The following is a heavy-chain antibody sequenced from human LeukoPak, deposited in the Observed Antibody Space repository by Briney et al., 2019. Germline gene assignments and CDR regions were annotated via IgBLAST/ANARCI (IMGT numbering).Heavy chain of an antibody. CDR1: GASISSSSYY. CDR2: IYYSGST. CDR3: AGLRSQLWAHDAFDI. J-gene: IGHJ3*02. D-gene: IGHD6-6*01. Sequence: SETLSLTCTVSGASISSSSYYWGWIRQPPGKGLEWIASIYYSGSTYYSPSLKSRVTISVDTSNNQFSLRLSSVTAADTAVYYCAGLRSQLWAHDAFDIWGQGTMVTVSS. V-gene: IGHV4-39*01.